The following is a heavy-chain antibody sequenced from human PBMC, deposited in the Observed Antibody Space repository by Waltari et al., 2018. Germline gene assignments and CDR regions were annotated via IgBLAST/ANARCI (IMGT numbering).Heavy chain of an antibody. Sequence: EVQLVESGGGLVQPGRSLRLSWAASGFTFDDYAMHWVRQAPGKGLEWVSGISWNSGSIGYADSVRGRFTISRDNAKNSLYLQMNSLRAEDMALYYCAKATYGPVYYFDYWGQGTLVTVSS. V-gene: IGHV3-9*03. CDR3: AKATYGPVYYFDY. CDR2: ISWNSGSI. CDR1: GFTFDDYA. J-gene: IGHJ4*02. D-gene: IGHD4-17*01.